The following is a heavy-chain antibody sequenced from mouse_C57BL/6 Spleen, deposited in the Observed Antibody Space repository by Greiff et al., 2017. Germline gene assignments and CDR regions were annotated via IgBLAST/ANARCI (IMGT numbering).Heavy chain of an antibody. CDR3: AIGATVGSPFDY. CDR2: IHPSDSDT. Sequence: QVQLQQPGAELVKPGASVKVSCKASGYTFTSYWMHWVKQRPGQGLEWIGRIHPSDSDTNYNQKFKGKATLTVDKSYSTAYMQLSSLTSEDSAVYYCAIGATVGSPFDYWGKGTTLTVSS. D-gene: IGHD1-1*01. J-gene: IGHJ2*01. CDR1: GYTFTSYW. V-gene: IGHV1-74*01.